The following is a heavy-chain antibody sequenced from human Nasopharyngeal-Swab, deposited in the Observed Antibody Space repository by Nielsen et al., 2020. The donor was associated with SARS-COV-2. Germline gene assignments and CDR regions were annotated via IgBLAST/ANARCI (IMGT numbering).Heavy chain of an antibody. CDR2: IYHSGST. Sequence: SETLSLTCAVSGYSISSGYYWGWIRQPPGKGLEWIGSIYHSGSTYYNPSLKSRVTISVDTSKNQFYLKLSSVTAADTAVYYCARQSVVVPAALANWFDPWGQGTLVTVSS. CDR3: ARQSVVVPAALANWFDP. D-gene: IGHD2-2*01. V-gene: IGHV4-38-2*01. J-gene: IGHJ5*02. CDR1: GYSISSGYY.